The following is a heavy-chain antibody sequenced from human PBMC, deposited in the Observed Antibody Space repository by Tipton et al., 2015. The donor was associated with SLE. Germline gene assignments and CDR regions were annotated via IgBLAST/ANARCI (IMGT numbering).Heavy chain of an antibody. CDR3: ARDPQLGSSWYYFDY. J-gene: IGHJ4*02. D-gene: IGHD6-13*01. Sequence: SLRLSCAASGFTFSSYGMHWVRQPPGKGLEWVANIKQDGSEKYYVDSVKGRFTISRDNAKNSLYLQMNSLRAEDTAVYYCARDPQLGSSWYYFDYWGQGTLVTVSS. CDR2: IKQDGSEK. V-gene: IGHV3-7*03. CDR1: GFTFSSYG.